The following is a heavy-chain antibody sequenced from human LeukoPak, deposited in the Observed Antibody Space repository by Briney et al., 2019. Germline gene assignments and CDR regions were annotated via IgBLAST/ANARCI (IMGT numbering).Heavy chain of an antibody. D-gene: IGHD6-19*01. CDR1: GFTFSSYA. Sequence: GGSLRLSCAASGFTFSSYAISWVRQAPGKGLEWVSAISGSGGSTYYADSVKGRFTISRDNSKNTLYLQMNSLRAEDTAVYYCAKGPGYSSGWSSAEYFQHWGQGTLVTVSS. CDR3: AKGPGYSSGWSSAEYFQH. CDR2: ISGSGGST. J-gene: IGHJ1*01. V-gene: IGHV3-23*01.